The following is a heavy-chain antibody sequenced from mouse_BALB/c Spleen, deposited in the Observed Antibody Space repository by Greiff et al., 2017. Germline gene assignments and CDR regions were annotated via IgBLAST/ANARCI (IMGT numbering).Heavy chain of an antibody. CDR3: ARGDYGNYVGGYYAMDY. D-gene: IGHD2-1*01. CDR2: INPSTGYT. Sequence: VQLVESGAELAKPGASVKMSCKASGYTFTSYWMHWVKQRPGQGLEWIGYINPSTGYTEYNQKFKDKATLTADKSSSTAYMQLSSLTSEDSAVYYCARGDYGNYVGGYYAMDYWGQGTSVTVSS. V-gene: IGHV1-7*01. J-gene: IGHJ4*01. CDR1: GYTFTSYW.